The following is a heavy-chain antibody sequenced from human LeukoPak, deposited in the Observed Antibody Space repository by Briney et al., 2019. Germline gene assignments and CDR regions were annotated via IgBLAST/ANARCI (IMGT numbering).Heavy chain of an antibody. D-gene: IGHD1-26*01. CDR1: GYTFTSYD. J-gene: IGHJ3*02. V-gene: IGHV1-8*01. CDR2: MNPNSGNT. Sequence: ASVKVSCKASGYTFTSYDINWVRQATGQGLEWMGWMNPNSGNTGYAQKFQGRVTMTRNTSISTAHMELSSLRSEDTAVYYCARAWREWESDAFDIWGQGTMVTVSS. CDR3: ARAWREWESDAFDI.